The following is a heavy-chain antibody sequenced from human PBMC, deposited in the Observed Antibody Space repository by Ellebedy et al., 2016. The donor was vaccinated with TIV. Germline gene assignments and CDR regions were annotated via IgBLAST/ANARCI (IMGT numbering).Heavy chain of an antibody. Sequence: ASVKVSXKASGYRFSSYDITWVRQATGQGLEWMGWMNPNCGNTDSAQKFQGRITMTRNMSTSTAYMELSSLRSEDTAVYYCARVIGADDISATDAFDIWGQGTMVTVSS. D-gene: IGHD3-9*01. V-gene: IGHV1-8*01. CDR3: ARVIGADDISATDAFDI. CDR1: GYRFSSYD. J-gene: IGHJ3*02. CDR2: MNPNCGNT.